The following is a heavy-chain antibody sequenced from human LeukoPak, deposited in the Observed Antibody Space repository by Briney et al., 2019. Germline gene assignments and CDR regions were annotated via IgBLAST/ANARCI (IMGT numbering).Heavy chain of an antibody. CDR3: ARGLREFDFWSGYAT. J-gene: IGHJ5*02. Sequence: GGSLRLSCAASGFTFSNYGMMWVRQAPGKGLDWVSTISVHGGSPNYADSVKGRFTISRDNSKNTLYLQMSSLRAEDTALYYWARGLREFDFWSGYATWGQGTLVTVSS. D-gene: IGHD3-3*01. CDR2: ISVHGGSP. CDR1: GFTFSNYG. V-gene: IGHV3-23*01.